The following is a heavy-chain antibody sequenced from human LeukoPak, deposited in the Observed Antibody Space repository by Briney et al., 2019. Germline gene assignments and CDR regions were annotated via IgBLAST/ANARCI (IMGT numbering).Heavy chain of an antibody. D-gene: IGHD3-22*01. CDR1: GFTFSSYS. CDR3: AKTYYYDSSGYYYFDY. J-gene: IGHJ4*02. CDR2: ISGSGGST. V-gene: IGHV3-23*01. Sequence: PGGSLRLSCAASGFTFSSYSMNWVRQAPGKGLEWVSAISGSGGSTYYADSVKGRFTISRDNSKSTLYLQMNSLRAEDTAVYYCAKTYYYDSSGYYYFDYWGQGTLVTVSS.